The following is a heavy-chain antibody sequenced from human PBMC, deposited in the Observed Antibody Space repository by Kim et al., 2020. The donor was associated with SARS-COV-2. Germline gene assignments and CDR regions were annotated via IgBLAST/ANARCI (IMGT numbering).Heavy chain of an antibody. CDR2: K. J-gene: IGHJ4*02. Sequence: KYSADSVKALFTTSRDNSKNPLYLQMNSLRAEDTAVYYCARDLERRGIDSWGQRALVTVSS. CDR3: ARDLERRGIDS. V-gene: IGHV3-30*01. D-gene: IGHD1-1*01.